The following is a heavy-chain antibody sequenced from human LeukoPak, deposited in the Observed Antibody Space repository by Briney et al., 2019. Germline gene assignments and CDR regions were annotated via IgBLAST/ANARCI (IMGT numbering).Heavy chain of an antibody. CDR3: AREPVTGSVD. Sequence: GGSLKLSCEVSGFTFSSYSMTWVRQAPGKGLEWVSSISSSSSYIYYADSVKGRFTISRDNAKNSLYLQMNSLRAEDTAVYYCAREPVTGSVDWGQGTLVTVSS. CDR2: ISSSSSYI. V-gene: IGHV3-21*01. CDR1: GFTFSSYS. D-gene: IGHD4-17*01. J-gene: IGHJ4*02.